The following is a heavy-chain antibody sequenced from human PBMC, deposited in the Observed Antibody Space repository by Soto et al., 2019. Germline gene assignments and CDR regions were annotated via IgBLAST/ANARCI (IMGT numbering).Heavy chain of an antibody. CDR3: ARAVAVPADFDY. D-gene: IGHD6-19*01. CDR2: INAGNGNT. J-gene: IGHJ4*02. Sequence: ASVKVSCKVSGYTFTGYAMHWVRQAPGQRLEWMGWINAGNGNTKYSQKFQGRVTITRDTSASTAYMELSSLRSEDTAVYYCARAVAVPADFDYWGQGTLVTVSS. CDR1: GYTFTGYA. V-gene: IGHV1-3*01.